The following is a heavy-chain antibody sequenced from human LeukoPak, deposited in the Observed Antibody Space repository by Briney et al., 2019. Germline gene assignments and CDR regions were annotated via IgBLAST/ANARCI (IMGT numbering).Heavy chain of an antibody. J-gene: IGHJ5*02. CDR1: GYTFSDCY. CDR2: INPSGGST. Sequence: ASVKVSCKASGYTFSDCYMHWVRQAPGQGLEWMGVINPSGGSTRYAQKFQGRVTMTRDMSTSTVDMELSSLRSEDTAVYYCARDGCSSTTNCDENNWFDPWGQGTLVIVSS. CDR3: ARDGCSSTTNCDENNWFDP. V-gene: IGHV1-46*01. D-gene: IGHD2/OR15-2a*01.